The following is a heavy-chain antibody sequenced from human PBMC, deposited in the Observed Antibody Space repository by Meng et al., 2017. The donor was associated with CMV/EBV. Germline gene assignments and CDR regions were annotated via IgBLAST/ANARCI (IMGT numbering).Heavy chain of an antibody. CDR1: GGSISSSSYY. V-gene: IGHV4-39*01. CDR2: IYYSGST. CDR3: ATSYYDFWSASYNWFDP. Sequence: SETLSLTCTVSGGSISSSSYYWGWIRQPPGKGLEWIGSIYYSGSTYYNPSLKSRVTISVDTSKNQFSLKLSSVTAADTVVYYCATSYYDFWSASYNWFDPWGQGTLVTVSS. D-gene: IGHD3-3*01. J-gene: IGHJ5*02.